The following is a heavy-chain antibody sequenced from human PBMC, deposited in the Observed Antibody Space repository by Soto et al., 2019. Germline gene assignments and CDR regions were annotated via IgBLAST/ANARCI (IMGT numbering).Heavy chain of an antibody. V-gene: IGHV1-3*05. CDR1: GYTFTSYA. D-gene: IGHD2-8*01. J-gene: IGHJ4*02. Sequence: QVQLVQSGAEEKKPGASVKVSCKASGYTFTSYAMHWVRQAPGQRLEWMGWINAGNGNTKYSQKFQGRVTITRDTSASTAYRELSSRRSEDTAVYYCARGAGEVLMVYAHGHYYFDYWGQGTLVTVSS. CDR2: INAGNGNT. CDR3: ARGAGEVLMVYAHGHYYFDY.